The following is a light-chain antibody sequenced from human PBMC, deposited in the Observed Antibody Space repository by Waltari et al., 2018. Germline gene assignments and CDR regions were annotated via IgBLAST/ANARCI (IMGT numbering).Light chain of an antibody. V-gene: IGKV3-20*01. Sequence: EIVLTQSPGPLSLSPGERAPPSGRASQSVSSSYLAWYQQKPGQAPMLLIYGASSRATGIPDRFSGSGSGTDFTLTISRLQSEDFAVYYCQQYDDWPRTFGQGTKVEIK. J-gene: IGKJ1*01. CDR3: QQYDDWPRT. CDR2: GAS. CDR1: QSVSSSY.